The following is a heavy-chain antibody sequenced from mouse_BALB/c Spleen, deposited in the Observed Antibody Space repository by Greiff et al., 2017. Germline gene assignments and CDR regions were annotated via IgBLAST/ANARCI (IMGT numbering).Heavy chain of an antibody. J-gene: IGHJ4*01. CDR2: ISSGGSYT. D-gene: IGHD1-1*01. Sequence: EVKVEESGGGLVKPGGSLKLSCAASGFTFSSYAMSWVRQTPEKRLEWVATISSGGSYTYYPDSVKGRFTISRDNAKNTLYLQMSSLRSEDTAMYYCARQALTTVVEDAMDYWGQGTSVTVSS. CDR1: GFTFSSYA. V-gene: IGHV5-9-3*01. CDR3: ARQALTTVVEDAMDY.